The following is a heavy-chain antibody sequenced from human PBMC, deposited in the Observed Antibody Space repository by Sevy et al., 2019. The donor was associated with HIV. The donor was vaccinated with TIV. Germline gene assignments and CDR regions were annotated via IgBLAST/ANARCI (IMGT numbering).Heavy chain of an antibody. CDR1: DASITTNY. D-gene: IGHD2-21*01. Sequence: SETLSLTCLVSDASITTNYWSWIRQAPGKGLEWIGYFFHSGTTNYNRSLKSRVTISGDRSKNEFSLRLTSVTAADTAVYYCTRSRAYPRDSDDGFANWGQGTMVTVSS. V-gene: IGHV4-59*01. CDR3: TRSRAYPRDSDDGFAN. J-gene: IGHJ3*02. CDR2: FFHSGTT.